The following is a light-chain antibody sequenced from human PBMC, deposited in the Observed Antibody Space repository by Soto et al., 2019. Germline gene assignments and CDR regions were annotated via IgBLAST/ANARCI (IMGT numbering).Light chain of an antibody. J-gene: IGKJ2*01. CDR2: AAS. CDR1: QSISSY. Sequence: DVQMTQSPSSLSASVGDRVTITCRASQSISSYLNWYQQKPGKAPKLLIYAASSLQSGVPSRFSGSGSGTDFTLTISSLQPEDFATYYCQQSYSTPYTGGQGTEQEIK. V-gene: IGKV1-39*01. CDR3: QQSYSTPYT.